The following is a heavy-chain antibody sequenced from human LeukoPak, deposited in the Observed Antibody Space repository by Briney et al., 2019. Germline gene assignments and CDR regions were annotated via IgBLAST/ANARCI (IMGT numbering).Heavy chain of an antibody. Sequence: GASVKVSCKASGYTLTGYYMHWVRQAPGQGLEWMGWINPNSGGTNYAQKFQGRVTMTRDTSISTAYMELSRLRSDDTAVYYCASLGITMVRGVQFDYWGQGTLVTVSS. V-gene: IGHV1-2*02. D-gene: IGHD3-10*01. CDR2: INPNSGGT. J-gene: IGHJ4*02. CDR1: GYTLTGYY. CDR3: ASLGITMVRGVQFDY.